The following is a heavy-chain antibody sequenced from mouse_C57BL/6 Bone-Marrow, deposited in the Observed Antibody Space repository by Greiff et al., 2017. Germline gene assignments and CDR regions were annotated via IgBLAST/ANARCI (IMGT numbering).Heavy chain of an antibody. V-gene: IGHV5-16*01. J-gene: IGHJ1*03. CDR1: GFTFSDYY. CDR2: INYDGSST. D-gene: IGHD2-1*01. Sequence: DVHLVESEGGLVQPGSSMKLSCTASGFTFSDYYMAWVRQVPEKGLEWVANINYDGSSTYYLDSLKSRFIISRDNAKNILYLQMSSLKSEDTATYYCARDSYGNFYYWYCDVWGTGTTVTVSS. CDR3: ARDSYGNFYYWYCDV.